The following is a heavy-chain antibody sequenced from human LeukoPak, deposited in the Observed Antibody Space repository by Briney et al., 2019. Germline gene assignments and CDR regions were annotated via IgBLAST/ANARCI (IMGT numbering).Heavy chain of an antibody. CDR2: ISSSSSYI. CDR1: GFTFRSYA. D-gene: IGHD4/OR15-4a*01. Sequence: GGSLRLSCAASGFTFRSYAIHWVRQAPGKGLEWVSSISSSSSYIYYVDSVKGRFTISRDNAKNSLYLQMNSLRAEDTAVYYCARDDYGGLDYWGQGTLVTVSS. CDR3: ARDDYGGLDY. J-gene: IGHJ4*02. V-gene: IGHV3-21*01.